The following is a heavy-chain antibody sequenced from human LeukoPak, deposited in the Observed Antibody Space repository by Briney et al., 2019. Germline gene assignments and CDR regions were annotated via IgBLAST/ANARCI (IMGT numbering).Heavy chain of an antibody. CDR1: GYTFTGYY. V-gene: IGHV1-2*02. Sequence: GASVKVSCKASGYTFTGYYMHWVRQAPGQGLEWMGWINPNSGGTNYAQKFQGRVTMTRDTSISTAYMELSSLRSEDTAVYYCARDYYDSSGYSYWGQGTLVTVSS. D-gene: IGHD3-22*01. CDR2: INPNSGGT. J-gene: IGHJ4*02. CDR3: ARDYYDSSGYSY.